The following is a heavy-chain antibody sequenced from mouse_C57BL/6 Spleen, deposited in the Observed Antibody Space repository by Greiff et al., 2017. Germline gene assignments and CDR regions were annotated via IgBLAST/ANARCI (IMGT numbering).Heavy chain of an antibody. Sequence: QVQLQQPGTELVKPGASVKLSCKASGYTFTSYWMHWVKQRPGQGLEWIGNIKPSNGGTNYNEKFKSKAPLTVDKSSSTAYMQLSSLTSEDSSVYYCARGIYYDYPWFAYWGQGTMVTVSA. CDR1: GYTFTSYW. CDR3: ARGIYYDYPWFAY. D-gene: IGHD2-4*01. J-gene: IGHJ3*01. CDR2: IKPSNGGT. V-gene: IGHV1-53*01.